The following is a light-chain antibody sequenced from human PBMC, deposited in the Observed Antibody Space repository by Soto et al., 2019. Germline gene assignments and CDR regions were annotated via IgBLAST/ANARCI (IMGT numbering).Light chain of an antibody. Sequence: QSVLTQPPSVSGAPGQRVTISCTGSSSNIGAGYDVHWYQQLPGTAPKLLIYGNTNRPSGVPDRFSGSKSGTSASLAITGLQAEDEADYYCQPYDSSLSVLVFGTGTKVTVL. CDR2: GNT. CDR3: QPYDSSLSVLV. V-gene: IGLV1-40*01. CDR1: SSNIGAGYD. J-gene: IGLJ1*01.